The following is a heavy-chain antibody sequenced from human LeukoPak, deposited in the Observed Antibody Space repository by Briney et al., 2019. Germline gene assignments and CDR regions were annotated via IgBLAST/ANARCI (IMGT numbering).Heavy chain of an antibody. CDR3: AREMYYDFWRGSDY. J-gene: IGHJ4*02. CDR2: ISAYNGNT. D-gene: IGHD3-3*01. V-gene: IGHV1-18*04. CDR1: GYTFTNYY. Sequence: ASVKVSCKASGYTFTNYYMHWVRQAPGQGLEWMGWISAYNGNTNYAQKLQGRVTMTTDTSTSTAYMELRSLRSDDTAVYYCAREMYYDFWRGSDYWGQGTLVTVSS.